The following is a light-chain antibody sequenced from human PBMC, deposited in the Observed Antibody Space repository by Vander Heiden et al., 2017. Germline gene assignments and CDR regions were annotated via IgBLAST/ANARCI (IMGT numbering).Light chain of an antibody. Sequence: LAQSPGTLSLSPGERATLSCRASQSIRNNYLAWYQHRPGQAPRLVVFGASNRAPGIPDRFSGSGSGTDFTLTINSLEPDDFAVYYCQHYGSPPVTFGQGTRVQIK. V-gene: IGKV3-20*01. CDR1: QSIRNNY. J-gene: IGKJ5*01. CDR3: QHYGSPPVT. CDR2: GAS.